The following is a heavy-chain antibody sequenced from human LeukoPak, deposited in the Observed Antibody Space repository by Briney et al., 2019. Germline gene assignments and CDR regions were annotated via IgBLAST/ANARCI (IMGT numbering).Heavy chain of an antibody. CDR1: GYTFTSYD. D-gene: IGHD6-19*01. Sequence: ASVKVSCKASGYTFTSYDINWVRQATGQGLEWMGWMNPNSGNTGYAQKFQGRVTITRNTSISTAYMELSSLRSEDTAVYYCARGDGSIAVAEVAFDIWGQGTMVTVSS. CDR3: ARGDGSIAVAEVAFDI. J-gene: IGHJ3*02. V-gene: IGHV1-8*03. CDR2: MNPNSGNT.